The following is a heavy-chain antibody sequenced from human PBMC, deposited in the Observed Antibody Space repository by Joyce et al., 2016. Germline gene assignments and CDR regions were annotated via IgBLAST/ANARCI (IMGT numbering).Heavy chain of an antibody. Sequence: QITLKESGPTLVKPTETLTLTCTFSGFSLSSSGVDVAWIRQPPGKALEWLALISWTNDRRYSPSLKRRLTITKDTSKNQVVLTITNIGPADTATYYCAHRRQQLVVDSWGQGILVTVSS. CDR2: ISWTNDR. V-gene: IGHV2-5*01. D-gene: IGHD1-1*01. CDR3: AHRRQQLVVDS. CDR1: GFSLSSSGVD. J-gene: IGHJ4*02.